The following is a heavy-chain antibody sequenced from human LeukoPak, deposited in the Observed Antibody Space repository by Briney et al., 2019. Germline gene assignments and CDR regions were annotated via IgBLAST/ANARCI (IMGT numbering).Heavy chain of an antibody. CDR2: ISGSGGST. Sequence: GGSLRLSCAASGFTFSSYAMSWVRQAPGKGLEWVSAISGSGGSTYYADSVKGRFTISRDNSKNTLYLQMNSLRAEDTAVYYCAKDGTGTTSPLNFDYWGQGTLVTVSS. D-gene: IGHD1-7*01. V-gene: IGHV3-23*01. CDR3: AKDGTGTTSPLNFDY. CDR1: GFTFSSYA. J-gene: IGHJ4*02.